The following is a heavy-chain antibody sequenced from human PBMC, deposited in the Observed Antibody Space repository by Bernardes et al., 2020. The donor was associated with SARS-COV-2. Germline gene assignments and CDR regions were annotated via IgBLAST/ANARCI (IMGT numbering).Heavy chain of an antibody. D-gene: IGHD3-16*01. J-gene: IGHJ4*02. CDR2: ISPDGTTT. V-gene: IGHV3-74*01. CDR1: GFTPSSSW. CDR3: GRNLGGATYGYWGS. Sequence: GSLRLPCAASGFTPSSSWMHWVGHPPGKGVVWVSRISPDGTTTTYADSVKGRFATSRDNATNDLYLQMNNPGADDTAVYYCGRNLGGATYGYWGSWGQGARVTVSS.